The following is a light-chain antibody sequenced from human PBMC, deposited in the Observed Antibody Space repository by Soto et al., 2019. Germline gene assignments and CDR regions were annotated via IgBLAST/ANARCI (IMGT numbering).Light chain of an antibody. CDR1: QSVPSSY. Sequence: EIVLTQSPGTLSLSPGERATLSCRASQSVPSSYLAWYQQRPGQAPRLLIYDASSRATGIPDRFSGSESGIDFTLTISSLEPEDFAVYYCQQYAWSPLTFGQGTRLENK. J-gene: IGKJ5*01. CDR2: DAS. CDR3: QQYAWSPLT. V-gene: IGKV3-20*01.